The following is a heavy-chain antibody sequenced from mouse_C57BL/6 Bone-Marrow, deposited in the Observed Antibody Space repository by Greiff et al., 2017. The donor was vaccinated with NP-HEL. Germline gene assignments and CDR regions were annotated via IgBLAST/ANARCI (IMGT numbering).Heavy chain of an antibody. Sequence: EVQLQQSGAELVRPGASVELSCTASGFNIQDDYMHWVKQRPEQGLEWIGWIDPENGDTEYASKFQGKATITADTSSNTAYLQLSSLTSEDTAVYYCTLLRRGSWFAYWGQGTLVTVSA. V-gene: IGHV14-4*01. D-gene: IGHD2-12*01. CDR2: IDPENGDT. CDR1: GFNIQDDY. CDR3: TLLRRGSWFAY. J-gene: IGHJ3*01.